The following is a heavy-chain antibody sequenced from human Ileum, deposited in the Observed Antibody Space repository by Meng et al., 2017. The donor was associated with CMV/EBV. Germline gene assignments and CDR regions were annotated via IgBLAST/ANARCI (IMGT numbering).Heavy chain of an antibody. J-gene: IGHJ4*02. V-gene: IGHV3-23*03. CDR1: GFTFSSYA. CDR2: IYSGGRST. D-gene: IGHD6-6*01. CDR3: ARAIAARAIDY. Sequence: GESLKISCAASGFTFSSYAMSWVRQAPGKGPEWVSLIYSGGRSTKYADSVKGRFTISRDNSKNTLYLQMNSLRAEDTAVYYCARAIAARAIDYWGQGTLVTVSS.